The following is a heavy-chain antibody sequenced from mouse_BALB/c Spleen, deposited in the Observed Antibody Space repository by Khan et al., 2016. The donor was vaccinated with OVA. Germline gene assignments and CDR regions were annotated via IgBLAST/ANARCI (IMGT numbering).Heavy chain of an antibody. Sequence: QVQLQQSGPGLIQPSQSLSITCTVSGFSLTSYGVHWVRQSPGKGLAWLGVIWSGGSTDYDAAFISRLTISKDNSKSQVFFKMNSLQANDTAIYYCASLYDFGEGFAYWGQGTLVTVSA. CDR3: ASLYDFGEGFAY. CDR2: IWSGGST. V-gene: IGHV2-2*02. CDR1: GFSLTSYG. D-gene: IGHD2-3*01. J-gene: IGHJ3*01.